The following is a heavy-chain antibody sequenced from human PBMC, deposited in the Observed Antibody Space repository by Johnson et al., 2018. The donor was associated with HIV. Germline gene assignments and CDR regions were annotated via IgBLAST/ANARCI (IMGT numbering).Heavy chain of an antibody. V-gene: IGHV3-23*04. Sequence: VQVVESGGGVVQPGRSLRLSCAASGFTFSSYAMSWVRQAPGKGLEWVSGISGGGGSTYYADSVKGRFTISRDNSKNTLYLQMNSLRAEDTAVYYCAKDYGDYGFVRDAFDIWGQGTVVTVSS. J-gene: IGHJ3*02. CDR3: AKDYGDYGFVRDAFDI. CDR2: ISGGGGST. D-gene: IGHD4-17*01. CDR1: GFTFSSYA.